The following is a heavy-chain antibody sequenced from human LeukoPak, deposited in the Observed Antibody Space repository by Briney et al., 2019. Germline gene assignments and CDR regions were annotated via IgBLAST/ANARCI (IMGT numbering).Heavy chain of an antibody. CDR1: GFSFSSAT. V-gene: IGHV3-21*04. CDR3: ARDQGGGWYFDV. D-gene: IGHD1-26*01. CDR2: LSGSGRLI. J-gene: IGHJ2*01. Sequence: AGGSLRLSCAASGFSFSSATMNWVRQAPGKALEWVSSLSGSGRLIWYAGSVKGRFTISRDNAKNSLYLQMNSLRVEDTAVYYCARDQGGGWYFDVWGRGTLVTVSS.